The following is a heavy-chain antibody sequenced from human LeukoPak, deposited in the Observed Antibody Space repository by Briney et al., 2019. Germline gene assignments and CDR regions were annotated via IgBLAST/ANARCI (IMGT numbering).Heavy chain of an antibody. CDR1: GFTFSSYG. Sequence: GGSLRLSCAASGFTFSSYGMHWVRQAPGKGLEWVAVISYDGSNKYYADSVKGRFTISRDNSKNTLYLQMNSLRAEDTAVYYCXXHSYYGSEYYWGQGTLVTVSS. D-gene: IGHD3-10*01. CDR3: XXHSYYGSEYY. V-gene: IGHV3-30*03. J-gene: IGHJ4*02. CDR2: ISYDGSNK.